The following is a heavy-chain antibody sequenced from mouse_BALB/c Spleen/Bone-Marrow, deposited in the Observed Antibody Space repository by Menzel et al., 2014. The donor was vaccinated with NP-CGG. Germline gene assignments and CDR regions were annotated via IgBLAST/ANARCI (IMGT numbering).Heavy chain of an antibody. V-gene: IGHV2-6-7*01. CDR1: GFSLTDYG. J-gene: IGHJ4*01. CDR3: ARDSFLITRALDY. Sequence: VQRVESGPGLVAPSQSLSITCTVSGFSLTDYGVSWVRQPPGKGLEWLGMIWGDGSTDYNSALKSRLSISKDNSKSQVFLKMNSPQTDDTARYYCARDSFLITRALDYWGQGTSVTVSS. D-gene: IGHD2-4*01. CDR2: IWGDGST.